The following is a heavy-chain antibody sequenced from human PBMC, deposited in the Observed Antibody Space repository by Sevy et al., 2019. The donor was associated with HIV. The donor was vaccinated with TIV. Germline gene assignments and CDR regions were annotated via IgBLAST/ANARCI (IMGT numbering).Heavy chain of an antibody. CDR1: GFTVSNNY. CDR2: LYSGDST. CDR3: ARLLGYTNDY. V-gene: IGHV3-53*01. Sequence: GGSLRLSCAASGFTVSNNYMTWVRQAPGKGLEWVSVLYSGDSTYYADSVKGRFTISRDKSKNTVYLQMNSLRVEDTAVYYCARLLGYTNDYWGQGTLVTVSS. J-gene: IGHJ4*02. D-gene: IGHD5-18*01.